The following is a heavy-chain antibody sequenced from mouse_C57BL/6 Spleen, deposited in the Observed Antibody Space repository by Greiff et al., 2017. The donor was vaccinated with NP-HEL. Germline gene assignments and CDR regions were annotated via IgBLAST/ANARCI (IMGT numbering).Heavy chain of an antibody. V-gene: IGHV5-4*01. CDR2: ISDGGSYT. Sequence: EVQLVESGGGLVKPGGSLKLSCAASGFTFSSYAMSWVRQTPEKRLEWVATISDGGSYTYYPDNVQGRFTISRDNAKNNLYLQMSHLKSEDTAMYNCARSREAMDYWGQGTSVTVSS. CDR1: GFTFSSYA. CDR3: ARSREAMDY. J-gene: IGHJ4*01.